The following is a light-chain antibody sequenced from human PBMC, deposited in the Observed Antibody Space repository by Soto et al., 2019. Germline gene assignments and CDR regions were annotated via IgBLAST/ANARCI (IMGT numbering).Light chain of an antibody. CDR1: SSNIGAGYD. CDR3: QSYDSSSRGV. J-gene: IGLJ2*01. CDR2: GNS. Sequence: QSVLTQPPSVSGAPGQRVTISCTGSSSNIGAGYDVHWYQQLPGTAPKLLIYGNSNRPSGVPDRFSGSKSGTSASLAITGLQAEDEADYYCQSYDSSSRGVFGGGTQLIVL. V-gene: IGLV1-40*01.